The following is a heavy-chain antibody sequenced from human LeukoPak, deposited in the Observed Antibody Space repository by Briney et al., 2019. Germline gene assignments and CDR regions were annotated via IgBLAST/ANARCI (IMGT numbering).Heavy chain of an antibody. CDR1: GFTFTTYW. CDR3: ARDLGYGALDP. D-gene: IGHD4-17*01. J-gene: IGHJ5*02. V-gene: IGHV3-7*01. CDR2: INPDGSQT. Sequence: PGGSLRLSCAASGFTFTTYWMNWVRQAPGKGLEWVALINPDGSQTIYVDSVKGRFTIPRDNAENSLYLQMNTLRAEDTAVYYCARDLGYGALDPWGQGTLVTVSS.